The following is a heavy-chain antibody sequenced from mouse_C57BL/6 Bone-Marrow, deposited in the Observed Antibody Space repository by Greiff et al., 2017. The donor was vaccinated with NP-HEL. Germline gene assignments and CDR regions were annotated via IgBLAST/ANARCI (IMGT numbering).Heavy chain of an antibody. CDR1: GYAFTNYL. CDR2: INPGSGGT. V-gene: IGHV1-54*01. J-gene: IGHJ3*01. Sequence: VQLQQSGAELVRPGTSVKVSCKASGYAFTNYLIEWVKQRPGQGLEWIGVINPGSGGTNYNEKFKGKATLTADKSSSTAYMQLSSLTSEDSAVYFCDRWDWAWFAYWGQGTLVTVSA. D-gene: IGHD4-1*01. CDR3: DRWDWAWFAY.